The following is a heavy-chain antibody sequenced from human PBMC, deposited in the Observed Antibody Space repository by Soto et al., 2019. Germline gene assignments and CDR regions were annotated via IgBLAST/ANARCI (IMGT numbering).Heavy chain of an antibody. V-gene: IGHV5-10-1*01. CDR2: IDPSDSYT. CDR1: GYSFTSYW. D-gene: IGHD3-9*01. CDR3: ARPYDILTGNAYYYGMDV. J-gene: IGHJ6*02. Sequence: LGESLKISCKGSGYSFTSYWISWVRQMPGKGLEWMGRIDPSDSYTNYSPSFQGHVTISADKSISTAYLQWSSLKASDTAMYYCARPYDILTGNAYYYGMDVWGQGTTVTVSS.